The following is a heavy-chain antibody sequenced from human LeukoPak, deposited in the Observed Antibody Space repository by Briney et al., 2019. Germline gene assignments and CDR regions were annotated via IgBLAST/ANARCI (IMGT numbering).Heavy chain of an antibody. J-gene: IGHJ4*02. D-gene: IGHD5-24*01. CDR1: DGSIRSYY. CDR2: ISYRGST. Sequence: SETLSLTCTVSDGSIRSYYWTWIRQPPGKGLEWIGYISYRGSTNYNPSLKSRVTISVDTSKNQFSLKLSSVTAADTAVYYCAREMAGGCFDSWGQGTLVTVSS. V-gene: IGHV4-59*01. CDR3: AREMAGGCFDS.